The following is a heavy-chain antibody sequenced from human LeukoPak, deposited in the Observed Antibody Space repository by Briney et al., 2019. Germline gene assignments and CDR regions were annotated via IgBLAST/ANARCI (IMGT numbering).Heavy chain of an antibody. CDR3: ARVSVLPARFDP. D-gene: IGHD3-10*01. Sequence: SETLSLTCTVSGGSISSSSYYWGWIRQPPGKGLEWIGSIYYSGSTYYNPSLKSRVTISVDTSKNQFSLKLSSVTAADTAVYYCARVSVLPARFDPWGQGTLVTVSS. CDR2: IYYSGST. CDR1: GGSISSSSYY. V-gene: IGHV4-39*07. J-gene: IGHJ5*02.